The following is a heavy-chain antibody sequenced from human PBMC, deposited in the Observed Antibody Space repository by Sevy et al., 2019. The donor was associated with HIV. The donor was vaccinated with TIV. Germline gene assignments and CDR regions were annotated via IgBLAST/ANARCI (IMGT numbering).Heavy chain of an antibody. V-gene: IGHV3-15*01. CDR2: IKSKTDGGTT. J-gene: IGHJ6*02. Sequence: GGSLRLSCAGSGFTFSNAWMTWVRQAPGKGLEWVGHIKSKTDGGTTEYAAPLKGRFTTSRDDSKDTLYLQMNNLKSEDTAVYYCTTRVREVVTAIHLGMDVWGQGTTVTVSS. CDR1: GFTFSNAW. CDR3: TTRVREVVTAIHLGMDV. D-gene: IGHD2-21*02.